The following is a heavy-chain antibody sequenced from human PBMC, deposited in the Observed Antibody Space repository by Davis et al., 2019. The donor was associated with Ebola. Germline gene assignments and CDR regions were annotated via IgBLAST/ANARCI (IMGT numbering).Heavy chain of an antibody. Sequence: WESLKIPRKGSGYSLTSYWIGRVRQIPGKGLEWMGLIYPRDSDTRYSPSFQGQVTISADKSISTAYLQWSSLKASDTAMYYCARLRGYSYGYDYFDYWGQGTLVTVSS. CDR2: IYPRDSDT. CDR3: ARLRGYSYGYDYFDY. V-gene: IGHV5-51*01. D-gene: IGHD5-18*01. J-gene: IGHJ4*02. CDR1: GYSLTSYW.